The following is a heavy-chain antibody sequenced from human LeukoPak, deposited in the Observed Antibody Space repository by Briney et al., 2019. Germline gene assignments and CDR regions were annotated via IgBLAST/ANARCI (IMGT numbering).Heavy chain of an antibody. J-gene: IGHJ4*02. Sequence: GGSLRLSCAASGFTFSSYGMYWVRQAPGKGLEWVAFIRYDGSNKYYADSVKGRFTISRDNSKNTLYLQMNSLRAEDTALYYCAKDRAYYDSSGYGNWGQGTLVTVSP. D-gene: IGHD3-22*01. V-gene: IGHV3-30*02. CDR1: GFTFSSYG. CDR2: IRYDGSNK. CDR3: AKDRAYYDSSGYGN.